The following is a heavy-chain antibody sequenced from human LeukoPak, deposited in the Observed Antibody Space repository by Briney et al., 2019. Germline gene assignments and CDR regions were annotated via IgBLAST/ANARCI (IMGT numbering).Heavy chain of an antibody. CDR3: ARAQVFGVVIPTSFDP. Sequence: GESLKISCKGSGYSFPNYWIAWVRQMPEKGLEWMGIIYPRDSDTRYSPSFQGQVTISADKSITTAYLQWSSLKASDTGIYYCARAQVFGVVIPTSFDPWGQGTPVTVSS. D-gene: IGHD3-3*01. CDR2: IYPRDSDT. J-gene: IGHJ5*02. CDR1: GYSFPNYW. V-gene: IGHV5-51*01.